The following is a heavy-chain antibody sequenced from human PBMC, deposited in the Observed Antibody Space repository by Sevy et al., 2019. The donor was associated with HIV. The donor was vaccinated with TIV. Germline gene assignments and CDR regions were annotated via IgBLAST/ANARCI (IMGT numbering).Heavy chain of an antibody. D-gene: IGHD2-21*01. V-gene: IGHV3-48*01. J-gene: IGHJ5*01. CDR3: GRAGGDCYSKNECWFVS. CDR2: ISSSSGTI. CDR1: GFTFSAYS. Sequence: GGSLRLSCAASGFTFSAYSMNWVRQAPGKGLEWVSYISSSSGTIYYADSVKGQFTISRDNAKSSLYLQMNGLRAEDTAVYECGRAGGDCYSKNECWFVSWGQGTLVTVSS.